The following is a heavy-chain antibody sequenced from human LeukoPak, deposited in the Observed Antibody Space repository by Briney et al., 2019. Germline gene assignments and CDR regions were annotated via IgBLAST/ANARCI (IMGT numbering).Heavy chain of an antibody. CDR3: AREGYDFWSGYPLDY. J-gene: IGHJ4*02. D-gene: IGHD3-3*01. CDR2: IYTSGST. Sequence: PSETLSLTCSVSDGSITTYYWTWIRQPPGKGLEWIGRIYTSGSTNYNPSLKSRVTISVDTSKNQFSLKLSSVTAADTAVYYCAREGYDFWSGYPLDYWGQGTLVTVSS. CDR1: DGSITTYY. V-gene: IGHV4-4*07.